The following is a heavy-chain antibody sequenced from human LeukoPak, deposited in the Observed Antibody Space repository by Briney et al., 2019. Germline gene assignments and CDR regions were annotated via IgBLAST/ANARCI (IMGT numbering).Heavy chain of an antibody. Sequence: ASVKVSCKASGGTFSSYAISWVRQAPGQGLEWMGWMNPNSGNTGYAQKFQGRVTMTRNTSISTAYMELSSLRSEDTAVYYCARKGRIVGATILNYWGQGTLVTVSS. CDR3: ARKGRIVGATILNY. D-gene: IGHD1-26*01. CDR1: GGTFSSYA. CDR2: MNPNSGNT. J-gene: IGHJ4*02. V-gene: IGHV1-8*02.